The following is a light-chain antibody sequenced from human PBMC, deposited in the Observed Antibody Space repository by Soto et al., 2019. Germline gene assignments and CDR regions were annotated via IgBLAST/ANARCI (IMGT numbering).Light chain of an antibody. CDR3: CSYAGSYTYV. V-gene: IGLV2-11*01. Sequence: QSVLTQPRSVSGSPGHSVTISCTGTSRDVGGYNYVSWYQQHPGKAPKLMIYDVSKRPSGVPDRFSGSKSGNTASLTISGLQAEDEADYYCCSYAGSYTYVFGTGTKVTVL. CDR1: SRDVGGYNY. J-gene: IGLJ1*01. CDR2: DVS.